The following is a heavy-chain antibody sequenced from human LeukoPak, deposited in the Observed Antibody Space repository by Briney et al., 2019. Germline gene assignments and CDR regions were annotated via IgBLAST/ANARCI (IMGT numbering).Heavy chain of an antibody. CDR1: GFTFSNAW. D-gene: IGHD3-3*01. J-gene: IGHJ3*02. CDR2: ISGSGGNI. Sequence: PGGSLRLSCAASGFTFSNAWMSWVRQAPGKGLEWVSGISGSGGNIHYVDSVKGRFTISRDNSKNMLYLQMNSLRAEDTAVYYCAKTDRTGALGRFRMRSDAFDIWGQGTMVTVSS. CDR3: AKTDRTGALGRFRMRSDAFDI. V-gene: IGHV3-23*01.